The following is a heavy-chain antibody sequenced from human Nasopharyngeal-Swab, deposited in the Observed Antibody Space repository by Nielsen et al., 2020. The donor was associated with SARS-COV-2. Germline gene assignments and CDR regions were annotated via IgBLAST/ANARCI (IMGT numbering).Heavy chain of an antibody. J-gene: IGHJ4*02. Sequence: GESLKISCAASGFTFSSYAMHWVRQAPGKGLEWVAVISYDGSNKYYADSVEGRFTISRDNSKNTLYLQMNSLRAEDTAVYYCARDESGSSSFDYWGQGTLVTVSS. CDR2: ISYDGSNK. D-gene: IGHD1-26*01. CDR1: GFTFSSYA. CDR3: ARDESGSSSFDY. V-gene: IGHV3-30-3*01.